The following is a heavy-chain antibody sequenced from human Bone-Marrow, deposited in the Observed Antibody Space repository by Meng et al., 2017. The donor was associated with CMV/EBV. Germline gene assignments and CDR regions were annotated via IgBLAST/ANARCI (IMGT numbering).Heavy chain of an antibody. V-gene: IGHV3-21*04. D-gene: IGHD2-2*01. J-gene: IGHJ5*02. CDR3: ARVSRVGVPAVIGIGGWYDP. Sequence: GESLKISCAASGFTFSSYSMNWVRQAPGKGLEWVSSISSSSSYIYYADSVKGRFTISRDNAKNSLYLQMNSLRAEDTAVYYCARVSRVGVPAVIGIGGWYDPWGQRTLVAASS. CDR1: GFTFSSYS. CDR2: ISSSSSYI.